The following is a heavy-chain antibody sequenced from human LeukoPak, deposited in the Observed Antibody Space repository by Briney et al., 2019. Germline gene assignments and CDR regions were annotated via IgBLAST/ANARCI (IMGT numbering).Heavy chain of an antibody. CDR3: TRDLYSSGWYVEGP. V-gene: IGHV1-18*01. D-gene: IGHD6-19*01. CDR2: IGVYNGNT. J-gene: IGHJ5*02. Sequence: ASVKVSCKVSGYTLTELSMHWVRQAPGKGLEWMGWIGVYNGNTQYAEKVQGRVTMTTDTSMFTAYMELRSLRSDDTAVYYCTRDLYSSGWYVEGPWGQGTLVTVSS. CDR1: GYTLTELS.